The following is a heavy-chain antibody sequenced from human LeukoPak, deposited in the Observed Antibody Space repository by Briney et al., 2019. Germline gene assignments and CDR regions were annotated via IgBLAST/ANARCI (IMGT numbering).Heavy chain of an antibody. CDR1: GYTFITYG. J-gene: IGHJ5*02. Sequence: GASVKVSCKASGYTFITYGFSWVRQAPGQGLEWMGWISGYNVHTNYAQNFQGRVTMTTDTSTSTAYMELRSLRSDDTAVYYCARGYYYGDYGWFDPWGQGTLVTVSS. CDR2: ISGYNVHT. V-gene: IGHV1-18*01. CDR3: ARGYYYGDYGWFDP. D-gene: IGHD4-17*01.